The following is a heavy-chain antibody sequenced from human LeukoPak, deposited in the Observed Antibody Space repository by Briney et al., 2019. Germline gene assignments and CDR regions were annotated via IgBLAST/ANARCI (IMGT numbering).Heavy chain of an antibody. V-gene: IGHV3-23*01. Sequence: GGSLRLSCAASGFTFSRYAMSWVRQAPRKGLEWVSGISGSGDNTYYADSVKGRMTISRDNSKNTLYLQMNSLRVEDTAVYCCAKLDEFWSGYYPDYWGQGTLVTVSS. CDR1: GFTFSRYA. CDR3: AKLDEFWSGYYPDY. J-gene: IGHJ4*02. D-gene: IGHD3-3*01. CDR2: ISGSGDNT.